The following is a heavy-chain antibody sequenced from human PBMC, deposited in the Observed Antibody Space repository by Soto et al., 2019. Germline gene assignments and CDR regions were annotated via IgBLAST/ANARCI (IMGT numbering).Heavy chain of an antibody. Sequence: SETLSLTCTVSGGSISSYYWSWIRQPPGKGLEWIGYIYYSGSTNYNPSLKSRVTISVDTSKNQFSLKLSSVTAADTAVYYCARSGVVVAANYYYYGMDVWGQGTTVTVSS. CDR3: ARSGVVVAANYYYYGMDV. CDR1: GGSISSYY. J-gene: IGHJ6*02. V-gene: IGHV4-59*01. CDR2: IYYSGST. D-gene: IGHD2-15*01.